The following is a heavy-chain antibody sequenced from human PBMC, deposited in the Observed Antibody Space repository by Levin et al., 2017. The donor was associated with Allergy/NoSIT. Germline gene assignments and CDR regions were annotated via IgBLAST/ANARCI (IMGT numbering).Heavy chain of an antibody. J-gene: IGHJ4*02. CDR2: IYWDDDE. Sequence: SGPTLVKPTQTLTLTCTFSGFSLSTTSVGVGWIRQPPGKALEWLALIYWDDDERYSPSLRSRLTIAKDTSKNQVVLTVTNMEPVDTATGYCAHSRHYDNGWYFLDFWGQGTLVTVSA. CDR1: GFSLSTTSVG. D-gene: IGHD6-19*01. CDR3: AHSRHYDNGWYFLDF. V-gene: IGHV2-5*02.